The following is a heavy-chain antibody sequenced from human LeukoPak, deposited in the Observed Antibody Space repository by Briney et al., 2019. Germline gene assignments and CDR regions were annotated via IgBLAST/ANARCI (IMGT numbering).Heavy chain of an antibody. J-gene: IGHJ5*02. V-gene: IGHV3-30*04. Sequence: GGSLRLSCAASGFTFSSYVMHWVRQAPGKGLEWVAIISYDGSNEYYADSVKGRFTISRDNAKNSLYLQMNSLRAEDTAVYYCARAGIAAAGTGLNWFDPWGQGTLVTVSS. CDR2: ISYDGSNE. CDR1: GFTFSSYV. CDR3: ARAGIAAAGTGLNWFDP. D-gene: IGHD6-13*01.